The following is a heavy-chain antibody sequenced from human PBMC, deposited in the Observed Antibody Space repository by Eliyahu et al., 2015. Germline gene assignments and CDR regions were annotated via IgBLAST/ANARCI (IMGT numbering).Heavy chain of an antibody. D-gene: IGHD3-22*01. CDR1: GFXFSSYA. CDR2: ISGSGGST. CDR3: AKDDYDNYGVQFAY. Sequence: EVQLLDSGGGLVQPGGSLRLSCAAXGFXFSSYAMNWVRQAPGKGLXGVSAISGSGGSTYYADSVKGRFTISRDNSKNTLYLQMNSLRAEDTAVYYCAKDDYDNYGVQFAYWGRGTLVTVSS. V-gene: IGHV3-23*01. J-gene: IGHJ4*02.